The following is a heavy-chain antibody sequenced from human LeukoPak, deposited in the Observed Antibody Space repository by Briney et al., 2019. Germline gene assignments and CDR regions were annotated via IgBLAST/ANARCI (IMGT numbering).Heavy chain of an antibody. CDR1: GGSFSGYY. CDR2: INHSGST. D-gene: IGHD5-18*01. Sequence: SETLSLTCAVYGGSFSGYYWSWIRQPPGKGLEWVGEINHSGSTNYNPSLKSRVTISVDTSKNQFSLKLSSVTAADTAVYYCARSPRGYSYGFPGDYYYYYMDVWGKGTTVTVSS. J-gene: IGHJ6*03. V-gene: IGHV4-34*01. CDR3: ARSPRGYSYGFPGDYYYYYMDV.